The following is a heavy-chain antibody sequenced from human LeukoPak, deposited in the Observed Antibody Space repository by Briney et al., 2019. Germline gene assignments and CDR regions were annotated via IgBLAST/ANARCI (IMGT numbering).Heavy chain of an antibody. D-gene: IGHD6-13*01. V-gene: IGHV3-72*01. CDR2: SRNKANSYTT. CDR3: ARGQQLDGGYCYYYGMDV. J-gene: IGHJ6*02. Sequence: GGSLRLSCAASGFTFSDHYMDWVRQAPGKGLEWVGRSRNKANSYTTEYAASVKGRFTISRDDSKNSLYLQMNSLKTEDTAVYYCARGQQLDGGYCYYYGMDVWGQGTTVTVSS. CDR1: GFTFSDHY.